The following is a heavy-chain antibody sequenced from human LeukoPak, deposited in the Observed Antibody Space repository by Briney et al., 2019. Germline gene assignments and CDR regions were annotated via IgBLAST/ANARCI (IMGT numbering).Heavy chain of an antibody. D-gene: IGHD3-10*01. CDR1: GYTFTGYY. Sequence: ASVKVSCKASGYTFTGYYMHWVRQAPGQGLEWMGWINPNSGGTNYAQKFQGRVTMTRDTSISTAYMELSRLRSDDTAVYYCARGGGPLRITMVRGRRKDYMDVWGKGTTVTVSS. CDR3: ARGGGPLRITMVRGRRKDYMDV. J-gene: IGHJ6*03. CDR2: INPNSGGT. V-gene: IGHV1-2*02.